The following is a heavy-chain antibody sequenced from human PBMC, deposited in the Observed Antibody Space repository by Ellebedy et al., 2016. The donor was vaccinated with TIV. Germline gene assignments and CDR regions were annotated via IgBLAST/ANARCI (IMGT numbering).Heavy chain of an antibody. V-gene: IGHV1-2*02. CDR3: ARGGNIYGPNVGNLLDY. J-gene: IGHJ4*02. CDR1: GYTFTGYY. CDR2: INPNTGGT. Sequence: AASVKVSCKASGYTFTGYYMHWVRQAPGQGLEWMGWINPNTGGTNYAQKFQGRVTMTRDTSISTAYMELSRRRSDTTAVYYCARGGNIYGPNVGNLLDYWGQGTLVTVSS. D-gene: IGHD5-18*01.